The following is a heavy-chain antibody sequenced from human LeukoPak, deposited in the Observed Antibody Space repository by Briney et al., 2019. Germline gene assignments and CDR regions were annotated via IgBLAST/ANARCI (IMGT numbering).Heavy chain of an antibody. D-gene: IGHD1-26*01. CDR2: ISGSGGST. J-gene: IGHJ4*02. V-gene: IGHV3-23*01. Sequence: PGGSLRLSCAASGFTFSSYAMSWVRQAPGKGLEWVSAISGSGGSTYYADSVKGRFTISRDNSKNTLYLQMNSLRAEDTAVYYCARKGLYGSKGFDYWGQGTLVTVSS. CDR3: ARKGLYGSKGFDY. CDR1: GFTFSSYA.